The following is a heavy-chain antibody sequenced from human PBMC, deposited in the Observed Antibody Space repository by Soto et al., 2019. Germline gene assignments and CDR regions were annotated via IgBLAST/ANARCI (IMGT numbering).Heavy chain of an antibody. CDR1: GGTFSTYA. J-gene: IGHJ5*02. D-gene: IGHD4-17*01. CDR2: IIPMSGRT. V-gene: IGHV1-69*06. Sequence: QIQLVQSGAEVKKPGSSVKVSCKASGGTFSTYAISWVRQAPGQGLEWMGGIIPMSGRTTYAQKFQDRVTITADKSMTTAYMELSSLRSEDTAVDYCALGSDYLFDPWGRGTLVTVSS. CDR3: ALGSDYLFDP.